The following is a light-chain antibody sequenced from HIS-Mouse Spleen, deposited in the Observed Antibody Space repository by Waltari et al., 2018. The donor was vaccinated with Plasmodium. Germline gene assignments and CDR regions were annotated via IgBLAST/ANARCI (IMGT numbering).Light chain of an antibody. V-gene: IGKV2-28*01. CDR2: LGS. Sequence: DFVMTHSPLSLLVTPGEPASVSCRSSQSLLHSNGYNYLDWYLQKPGQSPQLLIYLGSNRASGVPDRFSGSGSGTDFTLKISRVEAEDVGVYYCMQALQTPYTFGQGTKLEIK. CDR1: QSLLHSNGYNY. J-gene: IGKJ2*01. CDR3: MQALQTPYT.